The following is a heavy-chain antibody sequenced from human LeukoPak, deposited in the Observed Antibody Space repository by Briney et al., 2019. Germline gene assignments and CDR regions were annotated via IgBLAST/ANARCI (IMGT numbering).Heavy chain of an antibody. D-gene: IGHD3-10*01. J-gene: IGHJ4*02. V-gene: IGHV3-11*04. CDR2: ISSSGSTI. CDR3: ARGRGLFMVSFDY. Sequence: GGSLRLSCAASDITFSYYYMSLIRQAPGKGLEWVSYISSSGSTIYYADSVKGRFTISRDNAKNSLYLQMNSLRAEDTAVYFCARGRGLFMVSFDYWGQGTLVTVSS. CDR1: DITFSYYY.